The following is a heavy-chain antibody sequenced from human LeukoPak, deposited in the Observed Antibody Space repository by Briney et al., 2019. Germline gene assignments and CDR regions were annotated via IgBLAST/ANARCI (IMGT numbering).Heavy chain of an antibody. D-gene: IGHD2-2*01. J-gene: IGHJ4*02. CDR1: GFTFSTYP. V-gene: IGHV3-23*01. CDR3: AKEEDIVVVPAANDY. Sequence: PGGSLRLSCAASGFTFSTYPMSWVRQAPGKGLEWVSAISASGDSTYYADSVKGRFTISRDNSKNTLYVQMNSLRVEDTAVYYCAKEEDIVVVPAANDYWGQGTLVTVSS. CDR2: ISASGDST.